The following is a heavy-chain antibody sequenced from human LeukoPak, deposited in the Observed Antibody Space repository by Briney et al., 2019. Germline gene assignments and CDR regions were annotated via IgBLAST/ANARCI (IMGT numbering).Heavy chain of an antibody. D-gene: IGHD3-3*01. J-gene: IGHJ5*02. CDR2: FDPEDGET. Sequence: ASVKVSCKVSGYTLTELSMHWVRQAPGKGLEWMGGFDPEDGETIYAQKFQGRVTMTEDTSTDTAYMELSSLRSEDTAVYYCARRVGVVIRSDWFDPWGQGTLVTVSS. V-gene: IGHV1-24*01. CDR3: ARRVGVVIRSDWFDP. CDR1: GYTLTELS.